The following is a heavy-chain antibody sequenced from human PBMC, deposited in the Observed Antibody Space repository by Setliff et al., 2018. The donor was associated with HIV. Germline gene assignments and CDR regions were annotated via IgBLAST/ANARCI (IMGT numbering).Heavy chain of an antibody. CDR2: IYTSGST. CDR1: GGSVNSGNYH. J-gene: IGHJ4*02. D-gene: IGHD2-21*01. V-gene: IGHV4-61*09. Sequence: PSETLSLTCSVSGGSVNSGNYHWAWIRQPAGKGLEWIGYIYTSGSTKYNPSLNSRVTISVDTSKDQFSLKLGYVTAADTAVYYCARQVTVVGYFETAAGSFNYWGPGTLVTVSS. CDR3: ARQVTVVGYFETAAGSFNY.